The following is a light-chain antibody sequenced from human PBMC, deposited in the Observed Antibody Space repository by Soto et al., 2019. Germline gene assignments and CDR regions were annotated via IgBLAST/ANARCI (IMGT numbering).Light chain of an antibody. J-gene: IGLJ1*01. V-gene: IGLV2-23*02. Sequence: QSALTQPAPVSGSPGQSITISCTGVSRDLGSYDLVSWYQPHPGKAPKTIIYEVTKRPSGVSKRFSGSKSGNTAALTIAGLQPEDEADYYCCSYVGNDFFYVFVTGTKVTVL. CDR2: EVT. CDR3: CSYVGNDFFYV. CDR1: SRDLGSYDL.